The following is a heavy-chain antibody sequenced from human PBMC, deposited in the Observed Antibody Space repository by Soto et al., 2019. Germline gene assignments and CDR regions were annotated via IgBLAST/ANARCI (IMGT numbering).Heavy chain of an antibody. D-gene: IGHD3-3*01. CDR1: GFSLSNARMG. J-gene: IGHJ5*02. CDR2: IFSNDEK. Sequence: SGPTLVNPTETLTLTCTVSGFSLSNARMGVSWIRQPPGKALEWLAHIFSNDEKSYSTSLKSRLTISKDTSKSQVVLTMTNMDPVDTATYYCARIVIDTIFGVVILKKYNWFDPWGQGTLVTVSS. V-gene: IGHV2-26*01. CDR3: ARIVIDTIFGVVILKKYNWFDP.